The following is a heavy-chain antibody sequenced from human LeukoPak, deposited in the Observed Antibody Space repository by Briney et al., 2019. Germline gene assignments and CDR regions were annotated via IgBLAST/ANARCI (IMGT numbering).Heavy chain of an antibody. CDR1: GGSISSSYY. D-gene: IGHD6-19*01. CDR2: IYYSGST. V-gene: IGHV4-39*02. J-gene: IGHJ4*02. Sequence: PSETLSLTCTVSGGSISSSYYWGWIRQPPGKGLEWIGSIYYSGSTSYNPSLKSRVTISVDTSKNHFSLKLNSVTAADTGLYYCARNSSGWSFDYWGQGTLVTVSS. CDR3: ARNSSGWSFDY.